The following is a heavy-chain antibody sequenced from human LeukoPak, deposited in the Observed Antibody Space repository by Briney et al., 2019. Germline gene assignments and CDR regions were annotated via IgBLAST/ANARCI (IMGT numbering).Heavy chain of an antibody. CDR2: IYSGGST. Sequence: GGSLRLSCAASGFSVSSYYMSWVRQAPGKGLEWVSVIYSGGSTYYADSVEGRFTVSRDNSKNTLYLQMNSLRAGDTAVYYCAKDRSSGWHYFDYWGQGTLVTVSS. V-gene: IGHV3-53*01. CDR3: AKDRSSGWHYFDY. J-gene: IGHJ4*02. D-gene: IGHD6-19*01. CDR1: GFSVSSYY.